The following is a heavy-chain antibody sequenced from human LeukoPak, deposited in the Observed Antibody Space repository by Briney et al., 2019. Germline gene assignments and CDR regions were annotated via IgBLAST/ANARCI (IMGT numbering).Heavy chain of an antibody. CDR2: ISSSGNTV. CDR3: ARLGYCSTGACYSLDH. CDR1: GFSFSSYE. V-gene: IGHV3-48*03. D-gene: IGHD2-15*01. Sequence: GGSLRLSCEASGFSFSSYEMNWVRQAPGKGLEWSSYISSSGNTVFYADSVKGRFTISRDNAKNSLYLQMNSLRAEDTGVYYCARLGYCSTGACYSLDHWGRGTLVTVSS. J-gene: IGHJ4*02.